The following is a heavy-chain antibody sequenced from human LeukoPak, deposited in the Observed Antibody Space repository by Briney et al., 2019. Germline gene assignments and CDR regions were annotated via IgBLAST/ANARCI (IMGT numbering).Heavy chain of an antibody. J-gene: IGHJ3*02. V-gene: IGHV4-59*12. CDR2: ISSSGNT. CDR1: GASISGYF. Sequence: SETLSLTCTVSGASISGYFWSWIRQPPGKGLEWIGYISSSGNTNYNPSLKSRVTISVDTSKDQFSLQLNSVTPEDTAVYYCARETPENIVVVPAAKGPRAFDIWGQGTMVTVSS. CDR3: ARETPENIVVVPAAKGPRAFDI. D-gene: IGHD2-2*01.